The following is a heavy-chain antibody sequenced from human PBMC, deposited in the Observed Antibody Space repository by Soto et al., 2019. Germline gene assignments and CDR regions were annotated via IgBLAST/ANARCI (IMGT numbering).Heavy chain of an antibody. CDR1: GGFLIESY. Sequence: PSETLSLTCAVYGGFLIESYWAWIRHPPGKGLEWIGEINHVGGTNYNPSLKSRVTMSVDTSQNQFSLRLISVTAADTAMYFCVRIRYQLPSSVLWLDPWGQGTPVTVSS. V-gene: IGHV4-34*01. CDR2: INHVGGT. J-gene: IGHJ5*02. D-gene: IGHD3-16*01. CDR3: VRIRYQLPSSVLWLDP.